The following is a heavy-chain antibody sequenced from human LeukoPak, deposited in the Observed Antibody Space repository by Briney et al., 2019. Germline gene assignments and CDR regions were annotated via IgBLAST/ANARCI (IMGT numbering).Heavy chain of an antibody. CDR3: TKEYDYSGYLGQGRGYFDY. J-gene: IGHJ4*02. CDR2: IYSDGGT. CDR1: GFTVSAKY. Sequence: GGSLRLSCAASGFTVSAKYMSWVRQGPGKGLDWISSIYSDGGTNYADSVKGRFTISRDNSKNALYLQMNSLRAEDTAIYFCTKEYDYSGYLGQGRGYFDYWGQGTLVTVSS. V-gene: IGHV3-53*01. D-gene: IGHD3-22*01.